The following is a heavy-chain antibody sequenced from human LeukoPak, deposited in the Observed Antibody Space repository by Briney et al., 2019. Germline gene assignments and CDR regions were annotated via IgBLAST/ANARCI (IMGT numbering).Heavy chain of an antibody. D-gene: IGHD3-16*01. J-gene: IGHJ4*02. V-gene: IGHV1-8*01. CDR1: GYTFSSYD. CDR3: ARGIRGRRTFDY. Sequence: ASVKVSCKASGYTFSSYDVNLVRQATGQGLEWMGWMNPNSGNTGYAQKFQGRVTMTRNTSISTAYMELSSLRSEDTAVYYCARGIRGRRTFDYWGQGTLVTVSS. CDR2: MNPNSGNT.